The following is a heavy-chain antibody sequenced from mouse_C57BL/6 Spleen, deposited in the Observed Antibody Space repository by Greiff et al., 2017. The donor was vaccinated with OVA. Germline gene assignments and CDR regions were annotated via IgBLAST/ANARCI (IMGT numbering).Heavy chain of an antibody. CDR1: GFTFSDYG. CDR2: ISSGSSTI. D-gene: IGHD1-1*01. Sequence: EVKLMESGGGLVKPGGSLKLSCAASGFTFSDYGMHWVRQAPEKGLEWVAYISSGSSTIYYADTVKGRFTISRDNAKNTLFLQMTSLRSEDTAMYYCARGTTVVATDWCFDFWGTGTTVTVSS. CDR3: ARGTTVVATDWCFDF. V-gene: IGHV5-17*01. J-gene: IGHJ1*03.